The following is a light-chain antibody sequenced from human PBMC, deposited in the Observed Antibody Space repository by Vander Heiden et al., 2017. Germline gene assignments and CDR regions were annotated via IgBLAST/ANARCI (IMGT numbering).Light chain of an antibody. CDR2: DHR. J-gene: IGLJ2*01. CDR1: RSNIGLNY. CDR3: QTWDSGRRAVI. Sequence: QSVLTQPPSVAAAVGQRVTISCSGGRSNIGLNYAAWYQQFPGPAPKLLIYDHRQRPSGVPDRFSASTSGVSATLAITGLQTGDEATYYCQTWDSGRRAVIFGGGTTLTVL. V-gene: IGLV1-51*01.